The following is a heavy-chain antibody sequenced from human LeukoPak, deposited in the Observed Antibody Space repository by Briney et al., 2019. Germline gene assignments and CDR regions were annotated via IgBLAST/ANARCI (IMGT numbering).Heavy chain of an antibody. CDR1: GFTFSSYW. J-gene: IGHJ3*02. CDR2: INSDGSST. Sequence: GGSLRLSCAASGFTFSSYWMHWVRQAPGKGLVWVSRINSDGSSTSYADSVKGRFTISRDNAKNTLYLQMNSLRAEDTAVYYCARDRRPGIAVAGIGGAFDIWGQGTMVTVSS. CDR3: ARDRRPGIAVAGIGGAFDI. V-gene: IGHV3-74*01. D-gene: IGHD6-19*01.